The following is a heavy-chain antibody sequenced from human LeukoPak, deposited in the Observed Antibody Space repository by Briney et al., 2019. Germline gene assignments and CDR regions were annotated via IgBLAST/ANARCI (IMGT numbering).Heavy chain of an antibody. V-gene: IGHV3-21*01. CDR3: ATAYYYGSGSYNYYYYGMDV. CDR1: GFTFSSYA. D-gene: IGHD3-10*01. Sequence: PGGSLRLSCAASGFTFSSYAMSWVRQVPGKGLEWVSSITSSSSSIYYSDSLKGRFTISRDNAKNSLYLQMSSLRAEDTAVYYCATAYYYGSGSYNYYYYGMDVWGKGTTVTVSS. CDR2: ITSSSSSI. J-gene: IGHJ6*04.